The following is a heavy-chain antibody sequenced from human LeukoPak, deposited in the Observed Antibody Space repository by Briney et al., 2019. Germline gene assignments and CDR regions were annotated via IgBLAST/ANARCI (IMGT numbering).Heavy chain of an antibody. Sequence: SETLSPTWTVSGGSISSYYWSWIRQPPGKGLEWIGYIYYSGSTNYNPSLKSRVTISVDTSKNQFSLKLSSVTAADAAVYYCARGRGGFDYWGQGTLVTVSS. CDR2: IYYSGST. J-gene: IGHJ4*02. V-gene: IGHV4-59*01. CDR3: ARGRGGFDY. D-gene: IGHD3-16*01. CDR1: GGSISSYY.